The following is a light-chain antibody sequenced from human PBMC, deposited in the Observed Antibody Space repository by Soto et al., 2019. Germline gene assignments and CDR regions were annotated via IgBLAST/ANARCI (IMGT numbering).Light chain of an antibody. CDR2: SNN. CDR1: SSNIGSYT. CDR3: AAWDDSLKGYV. V-gene: IGLV1-44*01. J-gene: IGLJ1*01. Sequence: QAVVTQPPSASGTPGQRVTISCSGSSSNIGSYTVNWYQQLPGTAPKLLIYSNNQRPSGVPDRFSGSKSGTSASLAISGLQSEDEADYHCAAWDDSLKGYVFGTGTKLTVL.